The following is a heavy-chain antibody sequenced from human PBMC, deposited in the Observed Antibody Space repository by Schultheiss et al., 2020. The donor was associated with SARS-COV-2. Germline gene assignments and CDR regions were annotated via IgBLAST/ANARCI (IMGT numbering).Heavy chain of an antibody. CDR1: GGSISSYY. CDR2: IYYSGST. D-gene: IGHD6-19*01. Sequence: ETLSLTCTVSGGSISSYYWSWIRQPPGKGLEWIGYIYYSGSTYYNPSLKSRVTISVDTSKNQFSLKLSSVTAADTAVYYCARIYSSGWPNWYFDLWGRGTLVTVSS. J-gene: IGHJ2*01. CDR3: ARIYSSGWPNWYFDL. V-gene: IGHV4-59*08.